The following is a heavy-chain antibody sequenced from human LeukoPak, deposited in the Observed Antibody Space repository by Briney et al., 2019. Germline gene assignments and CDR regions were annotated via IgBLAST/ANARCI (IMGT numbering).Heavy chain of an antibody. CDR3: ARWDDSAWAFGN. CDR2: ISHTGSI. D-gene: IGHD6-19*01. J-gene: IGHJ4*02. Sequence: SETLSLTCAVYGGSFSGHSWSWIRQAPGKGMEWIGEISHTGSINYNPSLKSRVTVSADTSKNQFSLRLRSVTAADTAVYYCARWDDSAWAFGNWGPGTLVTVSS. CDR1: GGSFSGHS. V-gene: IGHV4-34*01.